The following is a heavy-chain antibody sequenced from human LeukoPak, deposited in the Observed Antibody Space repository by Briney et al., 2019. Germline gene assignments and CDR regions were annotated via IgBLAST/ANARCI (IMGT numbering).Heavy chain of an antibody. Sequence: GGSLRLSCAASGFTFSDYYMSWIRQAPGKGLEWVSYISGGSSTIYYADSLKGRFTVSRDNAKNSLYLLMNSLRAEDTSVYYCARRGSGRHFDFWGQGTLVTVSS. CDR2: ISGGSSTI. J-gene: IGHJ4*02. CDR1: GFTFSDYY. V-gene: IGHV3-11*01. CDR3: ARRGSGRHFDF. D-gene: IGHD2-15*01.